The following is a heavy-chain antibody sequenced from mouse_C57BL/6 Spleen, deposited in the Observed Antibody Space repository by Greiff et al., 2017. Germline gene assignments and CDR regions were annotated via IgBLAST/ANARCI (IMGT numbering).Heavy chain of an antibody. D-gene: IGHD1-1*01. CDR1: GYTFTSYW. Sequence: QVQLKQPGAELVKPGASVKLSCKASGYTFTSYWMQWVKQRPGQGLEWIGEIDPSDSYTNYNQKFKGKATLTVDTSSSTAYMQLSSLTSEDSAVYYCARKGDYYGSSRFDYWGQGTTLTVSS. CDR2: IDPSDSYT. J-gene: IGHJ2*01. V-gene: IGHV1-50*01. CDR3: ARKGDYYGSSRFDY.